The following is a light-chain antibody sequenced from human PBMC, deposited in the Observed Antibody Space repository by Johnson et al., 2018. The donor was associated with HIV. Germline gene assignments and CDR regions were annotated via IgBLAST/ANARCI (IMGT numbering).Light chain of an antibody. CDR2: DNN. V-gene: IGLV1-51*01. Sequence: QSVLTQPPSVSAAPGQKVTISCSGSSSNIGNNYVSWYQQIPGTAPKLLIYDNNKRPSGIPDRFSGSKSGTSATLGITGLQTGDEADYYCGTWDSSLSAGFFGTGTKVTVL. CDR3: GTWDSSLSAGF. CDR1: SSNIGNNY. J-gene: IGLJ1*01.